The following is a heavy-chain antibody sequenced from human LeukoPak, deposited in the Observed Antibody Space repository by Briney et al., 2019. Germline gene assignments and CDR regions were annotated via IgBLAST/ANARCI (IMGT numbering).Heavy chain of an antibody. J-gene: IGHJ6*02. V-gene: IGHV3-33*01. CDR3: ARGDSYGFYSYRMDV. CDR2: IWYDGSNK. D-gene: IGHD5-18*01. Sequence: GGSLRLSCAASGFTFSSYGMHWVRQAPGKGLEWVAVIWYDGSNKYYADSVKGRFTISRDNSKNTLYLQMNSLRAEDTAVYYCARGDSYGFYSYRMDVWGQGTAVTVSS. CDR1: GFTFSSYG.